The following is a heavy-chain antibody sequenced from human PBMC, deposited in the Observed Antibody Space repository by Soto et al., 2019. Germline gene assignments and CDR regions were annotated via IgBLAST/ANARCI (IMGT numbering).Heavy chain of an antibody. D-gene: IGHD6-13*01. J-gene: IGHJ4*02. CDR3: SIEVAAAGTYFVY. V-gene: IGHV4-39*07. CDR2: IYYSGST. Sequence: SETLSLTCTVSGGSISSSSYYWGWIRQPPGKGLEWIGSIYYSGSTYYNPSLKSRVTISVDTSKNQFSLKLSSVTAADTAVYYFSIEVAAAGTYFVYWGQGTLVTVSS. CDR1: GGSISSSSYY.